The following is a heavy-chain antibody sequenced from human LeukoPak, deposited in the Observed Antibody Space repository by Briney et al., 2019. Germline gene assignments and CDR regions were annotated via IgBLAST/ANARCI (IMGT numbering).Heavy chain of an antibody. J-gene: IGHJ6*02. Sequence: ASVTVSCKASGYTFTSYDINWVRQATGQGLEWMGWMNPNSGNTGYAQKFQGRVTMTRNTSISTAYMELSSLRSEDTAVYYCARELGWLQSISGPHYYYYGMDVWGQGTTVTVSS. CDR2: MNPNSGNT. CDR3: ARELGWLQSISGPHYYYYGMDV. CDR1: GYTFTSYD. V-gene: IGHV1-8*01. D-gene: IGHD5-24*01.